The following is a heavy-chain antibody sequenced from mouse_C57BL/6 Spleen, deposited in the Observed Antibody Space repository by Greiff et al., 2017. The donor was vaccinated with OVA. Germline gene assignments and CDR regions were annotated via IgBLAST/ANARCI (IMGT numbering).Heavy chain of an antibody. CDR3: ARSGELLLRGYFDY. V-gene: IGHV1-55*01. CDR1: GYTFTSYW. Sequence: QVQLQQSGAELVKPGASVKMSCKASGYTFTSYWITWVKQRPGQGLEWIGDIYPGSGSTNYNEKFKSKATLTVDTSSSTAYMQLSSLTSEDSAVYYCARSGELLLRGYFDYWGQGTTLTVSS. J-gene: IGHJ2*01. D-gene: IGHD3-3*01. CDR2: IYPGSGST.